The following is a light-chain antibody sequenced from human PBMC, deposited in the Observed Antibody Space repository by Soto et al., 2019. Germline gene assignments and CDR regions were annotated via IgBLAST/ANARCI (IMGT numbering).Light chain of an antibody. CDR3: QQASSFPLT. CDR1: EGISGW. CDR2: AAS. Sequence: DIQMTQSPSVVSASVGDTVTISCRASEGISGWLAWYQLKPGKATKLLIYAASSVQSGVPSRFSGRGSGADFTITISCLQPEDFATYYFQQASSFPLTFGGGTKVEIK. V-gene: IGKV1-12*01. J-gene: IGKJ4*01.